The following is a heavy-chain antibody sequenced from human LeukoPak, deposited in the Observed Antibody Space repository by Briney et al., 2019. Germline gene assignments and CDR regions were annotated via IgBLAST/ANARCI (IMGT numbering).Heavy chain of an antibody. Sequence: GGSLRLSCAASGFTFSSYGMHSVRQAPGKGLEWVAFIRYDGSNKYYADSVKGRFTTSRDNSRDTLYLQMISLRAEDTAVYYCAKSAVGATLGDYWGQGTPVTVSS. CDR3: AKSAVGATLGDY. CDR2: IRYDGSNK. V-gene: IGHV3-30*02. D-gene: IGHD1-26*01. J-gene: IGHJ4*02. CDR1: GFTFSSYG.